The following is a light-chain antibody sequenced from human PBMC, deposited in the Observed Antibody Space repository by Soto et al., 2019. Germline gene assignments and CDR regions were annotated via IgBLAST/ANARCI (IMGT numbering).Light chain of an antibody. J-gene: IGLJ2*01. CDR2: DVS. CDR3: ISYTSSSTLVV. Sequence: QSALTQPASVSGSPGQSITISCTGTSSDVGGYNYVSWYQQHPGKAPKLMIYDVSNRPSGVSNRFSGSKSGNTAFLTISGLQAEDEADYYCISYTSSSTLVVFGGGTNMTVL. CDR1: SSDVGGYNY. V-gene: IGLV2-14*01.